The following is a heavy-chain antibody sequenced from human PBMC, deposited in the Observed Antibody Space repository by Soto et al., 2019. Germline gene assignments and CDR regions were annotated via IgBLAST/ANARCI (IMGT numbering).Heavy chain of an antibody. CDR1: GGSIKTGDYY. V-gene: IGHV4-30-4*01. Sequence: QVQLKESGPGLVKPSETLSLTCNVSGGSIKTGDYYWNWIRQPPGKGLEWIGYVFYSGATNYSPSLKSGSAISMDTSKNQFSLSLTSVTAADTAVDYCARAGFSYGHLLFWGQGIRVTVST. J-gene: IGHJ4*02. D-gene: IGHD1-1*01. CDR2: VFYSGAT. CDR3: ARAGFSYGHLLF.